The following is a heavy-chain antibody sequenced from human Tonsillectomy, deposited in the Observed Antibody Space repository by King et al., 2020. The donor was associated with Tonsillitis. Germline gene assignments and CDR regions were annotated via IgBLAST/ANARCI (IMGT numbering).Heavy chain of an antibody. V-gene: IGHV3-7*01. CDR1: GFTFSSYW. Sequence: VQLVESGGGLVQPGGSLRLSCAASGFTFSSYWMSWVRQAPGKGLEWVANIKQDGSEKYYVDSVKGRFTISRDNAKNSLYLQMNSLRAEDTAVYYWARSDSSSWYLSGRDAYSFDYWGQGTLVTVSS. CDR3: ARSDSSSWYLSGRDAYSFDY. J-gene: IGHJ4*02. CDR2: IKQDGSEK. D-gene: IGHD6-13*01.